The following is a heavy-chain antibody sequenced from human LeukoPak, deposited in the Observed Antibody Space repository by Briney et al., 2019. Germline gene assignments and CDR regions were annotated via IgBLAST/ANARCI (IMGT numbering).Heavy chain of an antibody. Sequence: SETLSLTCTVSGGSISSSSYYWAWIRQPPGKGLEWIGSIYYTGSTYYNPSLKSRVTISIDTSKNQFSLKLSSVTAADTAVYYCARHPYQLLYSAAWFDPWGQGTLVTVSS. CDR3: ARHPYQLLYSAAWFDP. J-gene: IGHJ5*02. D-gene: IGHD2-2*02. CDR2: IYYTGST. CDR1: GGSISSSSYY. V-gene: IGHV4-39*01.